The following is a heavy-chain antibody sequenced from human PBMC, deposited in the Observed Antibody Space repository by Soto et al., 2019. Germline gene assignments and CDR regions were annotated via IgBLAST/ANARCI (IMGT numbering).Heavy chain of an antibody. CDR3: ARDFPFNIAAAGTGLNWFDP. CDR2: ISAYNGNT. V-gene: IGHV1-18*04. D-gene: IGHD6-13*01. CDR1: GYTFTSYG. J-gene: IGHJ5*02. Sequence: SVKVSCQASGYTFTSYGISWVRQAPVQGLEWMGWISAYNGNTNYAQKLQGRVTMTTDTSTSTAYMELRSLRSDDTAVYYCARDFPFNIAAAGTGLNWFDPWGQGTLVTVSS.